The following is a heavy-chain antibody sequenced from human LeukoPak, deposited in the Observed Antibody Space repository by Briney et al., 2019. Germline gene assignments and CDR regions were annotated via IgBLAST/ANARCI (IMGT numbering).Heavy chain of an antibody. CDR1: GFTFSSYA. CDR3: ARDARSYCSGGSCYLGY. D-gene: IGHD2-15*01. Sequence: GGSLRLSCAASGFTFSSYAMHWVRQAPGKGLEWVVVISYDGSNKYYADSVKGRFTISRDNSKNTLYLQMNSLRAEDTAVYYCARDARSYCSGGSCYLGYWGQGTLVTVSS. CDR2: ISYDGSNK. J-gene: IGHJ4*02. V-gene: IGHV3-30*04.